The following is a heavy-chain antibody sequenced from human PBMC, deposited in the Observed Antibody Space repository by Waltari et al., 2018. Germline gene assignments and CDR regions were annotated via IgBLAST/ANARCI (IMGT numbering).Heavy chain of an antibody. D-gene: IGHD6-6*01. J-gene: IGHJ5*02. V-gene: IGHV4-39*07. CDR3: ARGIGIAARPRCWFDP. CDR2: IYYSGST. Sequence: HLQLQESGPGLVKPSETLSLTCTVSGGSISSSSYYWGWIRQPPGKGLEWIGSIYYSGSTYYNPSIKSRVTISVDTSKNQFSLKLSYVTAADTAVYYCARGIGIAARPRCWFDPWGQGTLVTVSS. CDR1: GGSISSSSYY.